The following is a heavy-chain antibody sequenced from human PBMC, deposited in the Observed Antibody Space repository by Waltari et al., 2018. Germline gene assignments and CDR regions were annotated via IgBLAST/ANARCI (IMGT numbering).Heavy chain of an antibody. CDR1: GDTFSRDA. CDR2: SVPSVGTA. V-gene: IGHV1-69*08. Sequence: QVQLVQSGAEVKKPGSSVKVSCKASGDTFSRDAISWVRQALGQGLEWMVTSVPSVGTANYARKFQGRVTLTADKATSTAYMELNSLTFEDTAIYFCSRDTWGSNHYFEFWGQGTLVTVSS. J-gene: IGHJ4*02. D-gene: IGHD3-16*01. CDR3: SRDTWGSNHYFEF.